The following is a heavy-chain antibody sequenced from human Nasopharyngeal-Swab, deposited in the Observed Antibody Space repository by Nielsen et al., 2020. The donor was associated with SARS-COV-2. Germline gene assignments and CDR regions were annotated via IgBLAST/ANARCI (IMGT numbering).Heavy chain of an antibody. Sequence: WVRQAPGQGLEWMGLINPSGSGTSYAQKFQGRVTMTRDTSTSTVYMELGSLTSEDTAVYYCARDLKVAAGSQFDYWGQGTLVTVSS. V-gene: IGHV1-46*01. D-gene: IGHD6-13*01. CDR3: ARDLKVAAGSQFDY. J-gene: IGHJ4*02. CDR2: INPSGSGT.